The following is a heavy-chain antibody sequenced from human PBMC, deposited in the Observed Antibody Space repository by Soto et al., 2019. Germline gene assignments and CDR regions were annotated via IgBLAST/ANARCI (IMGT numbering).Heavy chain of an antibody. V-gene: IGHV4-39*01. CDR3: ARGLEGSGYDPRYFDY. J-gene: IGHJ4*02. CDR1: GGSISSSSYY. CDR2: IYYSGST. D-gene: IGHD5-12*01. Sequence: SETLSLTCTVSGGSISSSSYYWGWIRQPPGKGLEWIGSIYYSGSTYYNPSLKSRVTISVDTSKNQFSLKLSSVTAADTAVYYCARGLEGSGYDPRYFDYWGQGTLVTVSS.